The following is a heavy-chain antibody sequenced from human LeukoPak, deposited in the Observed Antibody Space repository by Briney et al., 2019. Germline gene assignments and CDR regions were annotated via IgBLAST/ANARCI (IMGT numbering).Heavy chain of an antibody. Sequence: PSETLSLTCTVSGGSISSYYWSWIRQSPGKGLEWIGHIYYSGSTNYNPSLKNRVTISIDTSKNQFSLKLSSVTAADTAVYYCASLGYCSSITCSDYRGQGTLVTVSS. D-gene: IGHD2-2*01. V-gene: IGHV4-59*01. J-gene: IGHJ4*02. CDR1: GGSISSYY. CDR3: ASLGYCSSITCSDY. CDR2: IYYSGST.